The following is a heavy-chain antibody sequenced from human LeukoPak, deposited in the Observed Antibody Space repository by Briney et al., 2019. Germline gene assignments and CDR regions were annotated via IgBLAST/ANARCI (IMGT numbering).Heavy chain of an antibody. D-gene: IGHD3-10*02. CDR3: AELGITMIGGV. V-gene: IGHV3-48*03. CDR1: GFTSSSYV. J-gene: IGHJ6*04. Sequence: GGSLRLSCAASGFTSSSYVMNWVRQAPGKGLEWVSYISSSGSTIYYADSVKGRFTISRDNAKNSLYLQMNSLRAEDTAVYYCAELGITMIGGVWGKGTTVTISS. CDR2: ISSSGSTI.